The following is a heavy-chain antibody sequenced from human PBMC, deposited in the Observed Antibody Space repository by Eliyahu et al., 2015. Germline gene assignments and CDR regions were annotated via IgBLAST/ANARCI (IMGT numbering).Heavy chain of an antibody. J-gene: IGHJ6*02. CDR3: ATPVNTRPTFYYYYYAMDV. Sequence: QVQLVQSGAEVKKPGASVKVSCKASGYTFTNYAMHWVRQAPGQSLEWMGWINTGNGNTRYSQKFQGRVTITRDTSANTTYMELSSLTSEDTAVYYCATPVNTRPTFYYYYYAMDVWGQGTTVPVSS. D-gene: IGHD1-1*01. V-gene: IGHV1-3*04. CDR2: INTGNGNT. CDR1: GYTFTNYA.